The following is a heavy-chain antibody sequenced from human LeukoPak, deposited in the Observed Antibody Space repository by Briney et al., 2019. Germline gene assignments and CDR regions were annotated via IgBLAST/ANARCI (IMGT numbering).Heavy chain of an antibody. CDR3: ARDPRIAVAVAGDGFDI. Sequence: ASVKVSCKASGYTFTSYDINWVRQATGQGLEWMGWMNPNSGNTGYAQKFQGRVTMTRNTSISTAYMELSSLRSEDTAVYYCARDPRIAVAVAGDGFDIWGQGTMVTVSS. D-gene: IGHD6-19*01. CDR2: MNPNSGNT. V-gene: IGHV1-8*01. CDR1: GYTFTSYD. J-gene: IGHJ3*02.